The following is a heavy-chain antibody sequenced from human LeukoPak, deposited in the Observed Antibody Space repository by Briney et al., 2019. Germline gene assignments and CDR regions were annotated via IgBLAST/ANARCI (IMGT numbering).Heavy chain of an antibody. CDR2: IRSKTYGGTT. J-gene: IGHJ4*02. CDR1: GFTFAGYA. CDR3: TRDRGYSYSWYFDS. V-gene: IGHV3-49*04. D-gene: IGHD5-18*01. Sequence: PGRSLRLSCTTSGFTFAGYAMSWVRQAPGKGLEWVGFIRSKTYGGTTEYAASVKGRFTISRDDSKSIAYLQVNSLKSEDTAVYYCTRDRGYSYSWYFDSWGQGTLVTVSS.